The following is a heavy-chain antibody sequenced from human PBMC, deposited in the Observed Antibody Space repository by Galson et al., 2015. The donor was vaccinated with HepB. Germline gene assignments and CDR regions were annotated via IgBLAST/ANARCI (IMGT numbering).Heavy chain of an antibody. Sequence: SVKVSCKASGYTFSSYSITWVRQAPGQGLEWMGWINPYSRQTTFAPKFQGRVTMTTDTSTSTAYMELRSLRSDDTAVYYCARGALVVVVGATQNNWFAPWGQGTLVTVSS. CDR2: INPYSRQT. V-gene: IGHV1-18*01. D-gene: IGHD2-15*01. CDR3: ARGALVVVVGATQNNWFAP. CDR1: GYTFSSYS. J-gene: IGHJ5*02.